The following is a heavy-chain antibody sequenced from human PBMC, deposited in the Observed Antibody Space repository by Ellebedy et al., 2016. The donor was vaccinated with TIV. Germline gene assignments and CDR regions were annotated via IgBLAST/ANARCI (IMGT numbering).Heavy chain of an antibody. Sequence: GGSLRLSCAASGFSFRSYWMTWVRQAPGKGLEWVANIRQDGGDMYYVDSVKGRFTISRDNAKRTLDLQMNGLRAEDTAIYYCATDGSYGDYLSPTHAFEIWGQGTLVTVSP. J-gene: IGHJ3*02. CDR2: IRQDGGDM. CDR1: GFSFRSYW. V-gene: IGHV3-7*01. CDR3: ATDGSYGDYLSPTHAFEI. D-gene: IGHD3-16*01.